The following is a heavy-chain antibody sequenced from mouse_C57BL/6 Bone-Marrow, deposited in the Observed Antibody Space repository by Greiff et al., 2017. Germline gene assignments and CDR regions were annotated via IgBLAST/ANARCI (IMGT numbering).Heavy chain of an antibody. Sequence: QVQLQQPGAELVKPGASVKLSCKASGYTFTSYWMQWVKQRPGQGLEWIGEIDPSDSYTNCNQKFKGKATLTVDTSSSTAYMQLSSLTSEDSAVYYCAREGAYYGNYDNYFDYWGQGTTLTVSS. V-gene: IGHV1-50*01. CDR3: AREGAYYGNYDNYFDY. CDR2: IDPSDSYT. J-gene: IGHJ2*01. D-gene: IGHD2-10*01. CDR1: GYTFTSYW.